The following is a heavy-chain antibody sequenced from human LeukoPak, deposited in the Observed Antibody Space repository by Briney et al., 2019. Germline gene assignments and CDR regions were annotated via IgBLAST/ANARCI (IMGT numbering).Heavy chain of an antibody. V-gene: IGHV1-2*02. Sequence: ASVKVSCKASGYTFTGYYMRWVRQAPGQGLEWMGWINPNSGGTNYAQKFQGRVTMTRDTSISTAYMELSRLRSDDTAVYCCARNLYGSGSYESYYYYYMDVWGKGTTVTISS. CDR3: ARNLYGSGSYESYYYYYMDV. J-gene: IGHJ6*03. CDR1: GYTFTGYY. CDR2: INPNSGGT. D-gene: IGHD3-10*01.